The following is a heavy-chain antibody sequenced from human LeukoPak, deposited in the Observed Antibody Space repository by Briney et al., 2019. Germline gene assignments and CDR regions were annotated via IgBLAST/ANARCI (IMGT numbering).Heavy chain of an antibody. CDR1: GGSFSGYY. CDR3: ARGDRIETYYYGMDV. V-gene: IGHV4-34*01. Sequence: SETLSLTCAVYGGSFSGYYWSWIRQPPGKGLEWIGEINHSGSTNYNPPLKSRVTISVDTSKNQFSLKLSSVTAADTAVYYCARGDRIETYYYGMDVWGQGTTVTVSS. J-gene: IGHJ6*02. CDR2: INHSGST.